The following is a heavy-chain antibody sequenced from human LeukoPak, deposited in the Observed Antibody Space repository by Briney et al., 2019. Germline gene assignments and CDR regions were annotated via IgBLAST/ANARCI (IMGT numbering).Heavy chain of an antibody. CDR3: AREGGIAAAGTSAFDI. V-gene: IGHV4-34*01. J-gene: IGHJ3*02. Sequence: SETLSLTCAVYGGSFSGYYWSWIRQPPGKGLEWIGEINHSGSTNYNPSLKSRVTISVDTSKNQFSLKLSSVTAADTAVYYCAREGGIAAAGTSAFDIWGQGTMVTVSS. D-gene: IGHD6-13*01. CDR1: GGSFSGYY. CDR2: INHSGST.